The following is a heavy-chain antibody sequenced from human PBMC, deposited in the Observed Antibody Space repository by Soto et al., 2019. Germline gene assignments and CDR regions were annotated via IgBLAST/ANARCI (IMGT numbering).Heavy chain of an antibody. CDR1: GGSISSSSYY. D-gene: IGHD3-16*02. V-gene: IGHV4-39*01. J-gene: IGHJ4*02. Sequence: QLQLQESGPGLVKPSETLSLTCTVSGGSISSSSYYWGWIRQPPGKGLEWIGSIYYSGSTYYNPSLKRPVTISADTSKNPFSLKLSSVTAADTAVYYCARLRGVGGVIVVGPRFDYWGQGTLVTVSS. CDR3: ARLRGVGGVIVVGPRFDY. CDR2: IYYSGST.